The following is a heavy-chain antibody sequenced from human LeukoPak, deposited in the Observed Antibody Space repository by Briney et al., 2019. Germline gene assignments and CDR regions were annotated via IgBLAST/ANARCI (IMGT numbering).Heavy chain of an antibody. CDR1: GFTFSSYE. D-gene: IGHD5-24*01. J-gene: IGHJ4*02. CDR3: ARDRDGSELDY. V-gene: IGHV3-21*05. CDR2: ISSSSSYI. Sequence: GGSLRLSCAASGFTFSSYEMNWVRQAPGKGLEWVSYISSSSSYIYYADSVKGRFTISRDNAKNSLYLQMNSLRAEDTAVYYCARDRDGSELDYWGQGTLVTVSS.